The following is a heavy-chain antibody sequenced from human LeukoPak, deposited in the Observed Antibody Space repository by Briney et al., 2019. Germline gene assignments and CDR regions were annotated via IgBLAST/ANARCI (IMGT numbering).Heavy chain of an antibody. V-gene: IGHV4-59*08. CDR3: ARRGYYDSSGYPDY. D-gene: IGHD3-22*01. CDR2: IYYSGST. J-gene: IGHJ4*02. Sequence: SETLSLTCTVSGGSISSYYWSWIRQPPGKGLEWIGYIYYSGSTNYNPSLKSRVTISVDTSKNQFSLKLSSVTAADTAVYYCARRGYYDSSGYPDYWGQGTLVTVSS. CDR1: GGSISSYY.